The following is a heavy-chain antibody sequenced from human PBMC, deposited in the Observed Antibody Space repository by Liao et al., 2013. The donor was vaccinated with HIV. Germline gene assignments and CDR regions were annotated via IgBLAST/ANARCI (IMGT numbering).Heavy chain of an antibody. CDR3: ARAGYDFWSGYPAYYFDY. D-gene: IGHD3-3*01. J-gene: IGHJ4*02. CDR2: IYYSGST. CDR1: GGSISSSSYY. V-gene: IGHV4-39*07. Sequence: QLQLQESGPGLVKPSETLSLTCTVSGGSISSSSYYWGWIRQPPGKGLEWIGSIYYSGSTYYNPSLKSRVTISVDTSKNQFSLKLSSVTAADTAVYYCARAGYDFWSGYPAYYFDYWGQGTLVTVSS.